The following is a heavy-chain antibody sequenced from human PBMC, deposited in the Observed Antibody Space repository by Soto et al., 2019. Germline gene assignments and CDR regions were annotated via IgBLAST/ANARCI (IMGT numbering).Heavy chain of an antibody. Sequence: SETLSLTCTVSGGSISSSSYYWGWIRQPPGKGLEWIGRIYYSGSTYYNPSLKSRVTISVDTSKNQFSLKLSSVTAADTAVYYCARVLSSSWRTFDYWGQGTLVTVSS. CDR2: IYYSGST. V-gene: IGHV4-39*01. D-gene: IGHD6-13*01. CDR1: GGSISSSSYY. CDR3: ARVLSSSWRTFDY. J-gene: IGHJ4*02.